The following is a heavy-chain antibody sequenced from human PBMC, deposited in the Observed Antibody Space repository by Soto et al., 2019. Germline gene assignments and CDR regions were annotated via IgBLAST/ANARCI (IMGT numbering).Heavy chain of an antibody. CDR2: IYYSGST. V-gene: IGHV4-59*12. Sequence: PSETLSLTCTVSGGSISSYYWSWIRQPPGKGLEWIGYIYYSGSTNYNPSLKSRVTISVDKSKNQFSLKLNSVTAADTAVYYCARDTTIFEVDDYYYYGMDVWGQGTTVTVSS. CDR3: ARDTTIFEVDDYYYYGMDV. J-gene: IGHJ6*02. CDR1: GGSISSYY. D-gene: IGHD3-3*01.